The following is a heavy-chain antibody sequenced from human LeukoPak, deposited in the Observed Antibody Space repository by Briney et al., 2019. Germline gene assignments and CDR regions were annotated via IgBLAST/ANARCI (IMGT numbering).Heavy chain of an antibody. Sequence: GGSLRLSCAASGVTFSSHAMTWVRQAPGKGLEWVSSIDSSGDYTFYADSVKGRFTISRDNSKDTLYLQVSGLRAEDTAIYYCGKEFSSSWFFWGQGTLVTVSS. J-gene: IGHJ4*02. D-gene: IGHD6-13*01. CDR1: GVTFSSHA. CDR3: GKEFSSSWFF. CDR2: IDSSGDYT. V-gene: IGHV3-23*01.